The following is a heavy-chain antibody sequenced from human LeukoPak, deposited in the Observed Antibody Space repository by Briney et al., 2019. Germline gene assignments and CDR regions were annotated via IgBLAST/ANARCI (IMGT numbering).Heavy chain of an antibody. CDR1: GGTFNSYA. CDR2: IIPILGIA. J-gene: IGHJ3*02. CDR3: ARAILGYCSSTSCWPEDI. D-gene: IGHD2-2*01. V-gene: IGHV1-69*04. Sequence: SVKVSCKASGGTFNSYAISWVRQAPGQGLEWMGRIIPILGIANYAQKFQGRVTITADKSTSTAYMELSSLRSEVTAVYYCARAILGYCSSTSCWPEDIWGQGTMATVSS.